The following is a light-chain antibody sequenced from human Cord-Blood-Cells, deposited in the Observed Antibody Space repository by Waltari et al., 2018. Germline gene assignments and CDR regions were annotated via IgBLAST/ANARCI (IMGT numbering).Light chain of an antibody. Sequence: EIVLTQSPATLSLSPGERATLSCRASQSVSSYLAWYQQKPGQAPRRRIYDASNRATGIPARFSGSGSGTDFTLTISSLEPEDFAVYYCQQRSNWPRTFGQGTKVEIK. CDR3: QQRSNWPRT. J-gene: IGKJ1*01. CDR1: QSVSSY. V-gene: IGKV3-11*01. CDR2: DAS.